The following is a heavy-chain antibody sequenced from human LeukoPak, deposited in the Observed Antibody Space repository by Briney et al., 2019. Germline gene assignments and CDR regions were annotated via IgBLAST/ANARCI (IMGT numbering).Heavy chain of an antibody. Sequence: GGSLRLSCAASGFTFTSYAMNWVRQAPGKGLEWVSGISGSGSNTYYADSVKGRFTISRDNSKNTLYLQMNSLRGEDTAVYYCAKGTLRTTVTTAFDYWGQGTLVTVSS. CDR2: ISGSGSNT. D-gene: IGHD4-17*01. CDR1: GFTFTSYA. J-gene: IGHJ4*02. V-gene: IGHV3-23*01. CDR3: AKGTLRTTVTTAFDY.